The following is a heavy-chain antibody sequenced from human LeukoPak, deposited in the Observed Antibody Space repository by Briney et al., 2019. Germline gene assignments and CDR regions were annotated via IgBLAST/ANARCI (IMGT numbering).Heavy chain of an antibody. V-gene: IGHV4-59*01. J-gene: IGHJ4*02. CDR1: DDSISDYY. CDR2: FYNSGRS. D-gene: IGHD3-16*01. CDR3: TRGAGWLIDY. Sequence: RASETLSLTCTASDDSISDYYRGWIRQPPGKGLEWIGYFYNSGRSTYNPSLKSRVTISADTSKNHFSLKLNSVTTADTAVYYCTRGAGWLIDYWGQGILVTVSS.